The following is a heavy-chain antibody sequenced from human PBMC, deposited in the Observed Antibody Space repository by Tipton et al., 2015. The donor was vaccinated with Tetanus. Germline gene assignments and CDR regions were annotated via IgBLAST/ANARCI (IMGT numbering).Heavy chain of an antibody. J-gene: IGHJ4*02. Sequence: LVKPTQTLSLTCSVSGASISGGRYYWSWIRQRPGKGLEWIGDIYSSGSTYTDPSLKGRVTISVDTSKNQFSLRVNSVTAADTAVYYCARDQARGARGWNYFDFWGLGTLVAVSS. CDR1: GASISGGRYY. V-gene: IGHV4-31*03. CDR2: IYSSGST. CDR3: ARDQARGARGWNYFDF. D-gene: IGHD1-26*01.